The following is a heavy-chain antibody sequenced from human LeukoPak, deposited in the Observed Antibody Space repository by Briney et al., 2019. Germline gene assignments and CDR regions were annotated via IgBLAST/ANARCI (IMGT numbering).Heavy chain of an antibody. J-gene: IGHJ6*02. CDR2: IYYSGST. Sequence: SETLSPTCAVSGGSLSSYYFSWVRQPPGKGLGWMGYIYYSGSTNYTPSLKSRVTISVDTSTNQFSLKLSSVTTAENTVYFCCGCPISYDSIYYCMDVWGQGTTVTVSS. CDR1: GGSLSSYY. CDR3: CGCPISYDSIYYCMDV. V-gene: IGHV4-59*12. D-gene: IGHD3-22*01.